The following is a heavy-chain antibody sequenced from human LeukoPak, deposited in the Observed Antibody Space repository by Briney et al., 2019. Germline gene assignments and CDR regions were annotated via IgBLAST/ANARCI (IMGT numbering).Heavy chain of an antibody. D-gene: IGHD3-10*01. J-gene: IGHJ3*02. CDR1: GFTFSKYA. Sequence: GGSLRLSCAASGFTFSKYAMHWVRQAPGKGLEWVAVSSYDGSIEYYADSVKGRFTISRDNSKNTLYLQMNSLRAEDTAVYYCAKDYYGSGSYYKGSAFDIWGQGTMVTVSS. CDR2: SSYDGSIE. V-gene: IGHV3-30*04. CDR3: AKDYYGSGSYYKGSAFDI.